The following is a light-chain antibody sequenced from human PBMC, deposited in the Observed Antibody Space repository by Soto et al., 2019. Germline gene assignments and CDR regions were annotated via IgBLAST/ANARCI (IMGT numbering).Light chain of an antibody. V-gene: IGKV1-5*01. Sequence: DIQMSQSPSTLSASVGDRVTITCRASQSISNSLAWYQQKPGKAPKLLLIDASTLERGVPSRFSGSGSGTEFTLTISSLQPDDFATYYCQHYSSYSRTFGQGTNVAIK. CDR1: QSISNS. J-gene: IGKJ1*01. CDR3: QHYSSYSRT. CDR2: DAS.